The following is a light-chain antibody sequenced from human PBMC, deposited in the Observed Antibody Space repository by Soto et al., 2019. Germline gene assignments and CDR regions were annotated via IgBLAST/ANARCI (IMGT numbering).Light chain of an antibody. J-gene: IGKJ5*01. CDR1: QSIRNY. CDR2: DAS. CDR3: HQRINWPPIT. V-gene: IGKV3-11*01. Sequence: EIVLTQSPATLSLSPGERATLSCRASQSIRNYLAWYQQKPGQAPRLLIYDASNRATGIPARFSGSGSGTDFHLTISILEPEEFAVYYCHQRINWPPITFGQGTRLETK.